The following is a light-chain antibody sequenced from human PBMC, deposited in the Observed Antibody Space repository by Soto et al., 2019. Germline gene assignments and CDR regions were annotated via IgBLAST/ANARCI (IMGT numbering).Light chain of an antibody. CDR3: QQRSNWPPEIT. CDR1: QSVSSNY. Sequence: EIVLTQSPATLSLSPGERATLSCRASQSVSSNYLAWYQQKSGQAPRLLIYDASNRATGVPARFSGSGSGTDFTLTVSSLEPEDFALYYCQQRSNWPPEITFGQGTRLEIK. V-gene: IGKV3-11*01. CDR2: DAS. J-gene: IGKJ5*01.